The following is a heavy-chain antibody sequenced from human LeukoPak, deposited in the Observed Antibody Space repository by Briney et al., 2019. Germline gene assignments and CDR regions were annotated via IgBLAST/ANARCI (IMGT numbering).Heavy chain of an antibody. CDR1: GGSISSGGYS. CDR2: LYHSGST. CDR3: ARGIQEDYYDSSGYYYSWFDP. J-gene: IGHJ5*02. D-gene: IGHD3-22*01. V-gene: IGHV4-30-2*01. Sequence: SETLSLTCAVSGGSISSGGYSWSRLRQPPGKGLEWIGYLYHSGSTYYNPSLKSRVTISVDRSKNQFSLKLSSVTAADTAVYYCARGIQEDYYDSSGYYYSWFDPWGQGTLVTVSS.